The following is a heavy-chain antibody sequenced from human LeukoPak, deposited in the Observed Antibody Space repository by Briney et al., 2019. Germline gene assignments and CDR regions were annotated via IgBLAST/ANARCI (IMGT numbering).Heavy chain of an antibody. CDR1: VGSLSSYH. CDR3: ARGRVLPAAIGRIYYFDY. J-gene: IGHJ4*02. V-gene: IGHV4-59*01. CDR2: FYDTGST. D-gene: IGHD2-2*02. Sequence: SETLSLTPTVSVGSLSSYHWSCIPQPPRKGLECVGYFYDTGSTNYNRSLKSRVTISVDTSKNQFSLKLSSVTAADTAVYYCARGRVLPAAIGRIYYFDYWGQGTRVTVSS.